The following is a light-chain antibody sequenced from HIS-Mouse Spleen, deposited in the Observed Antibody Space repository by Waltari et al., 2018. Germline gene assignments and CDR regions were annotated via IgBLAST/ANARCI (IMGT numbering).Light chain of an antibody. Sequence: QSALTQPASVSGSPGQSITISCTGTSSDVGSYNLVSWYQQHPGKAPKLMIYEGSKRPSVVSNRFSGSKSGNTASLTISWLQAEDEADYYCCSYAGSSTLVFGGGTKLTVL. CDR1: SSDVGSYNL. CDR2: EGS. CDR3: CSYAGSSTLV. V-gene: IGLV2-23*01. J-gene: IGLJ3*02.